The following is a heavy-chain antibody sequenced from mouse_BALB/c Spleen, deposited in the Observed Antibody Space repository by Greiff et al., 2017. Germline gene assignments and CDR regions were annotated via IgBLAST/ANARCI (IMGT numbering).Heavy chain of an antibody. D-gene: IGHD2-14*01. V-gene: IGHV1-26*01. CDR2: INPNNGDT. CDR1: GYTFTDYY. Sequence: VQLQQSGPELVKPGASVKMSCKASGYTFTDYYMKWVKQSHGKSLEWIGDINPNNGDTFYNQKFKGKATLTVDKSSSTAYMQLNSLTSEDSAVYYCATYYRYDGDPYAMDYWGQGTSVTVSS. CDR3: ATYYRYDGDPYAMDY. J-gene: IGHJ4*01.